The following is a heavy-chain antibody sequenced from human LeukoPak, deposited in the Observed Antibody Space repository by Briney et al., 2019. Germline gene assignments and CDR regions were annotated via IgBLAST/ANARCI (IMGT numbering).Heavy chain of an antibody. D-gene: IGHD3-22*01. CDR2: ISGSGGST. Sequence: GGSLRLSCAASAFTFSSYNMNWVRQAPGKGLEWVSAISGSGGSTYYADSVKGRFTISRDNSKNTLYLQMNSLRAEDTAVYYCAKPYDSSGYPPDAFDIWGQGTMVTVSS. V-gene: IGHV3-23*01. CDR3: AKPYDSSGYPPDAFDI. CDR1: AFTFSSYN. J-gene: IGHJ3*02.